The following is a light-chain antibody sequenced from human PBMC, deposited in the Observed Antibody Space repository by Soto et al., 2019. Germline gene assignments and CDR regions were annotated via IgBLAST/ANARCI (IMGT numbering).Light chain of an antibody. V-gene: IGLV2-23*03. CDR1: SRYVGIITL. CDR2: EGS. CDR3: GSFAGSTTFV. Sequence: QALLTQPAPLSWAPGQSITISRTGTSRYVGIITLASCTQQHPANAPNLMFYEGSKRPSGVSNRFSGSKSGNTPPLTILGPQAEDGADYYCGSFAGSTTFVFGTGPKITVL. J-gene: IGLJ1*01.